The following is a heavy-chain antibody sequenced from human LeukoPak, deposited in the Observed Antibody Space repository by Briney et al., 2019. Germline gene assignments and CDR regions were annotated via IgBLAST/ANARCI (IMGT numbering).Heavy chain of an antibody. D-gene: IGHD6-19*01. J-gene: IGHJ4*02. CDR2: FDPEDGET. Sequence: ASVTVSCKVSRYALTELSMHWVRQAPGTGLEWMGGFDPEDGETIYAQKFQGRVTMTEDTSTDTAYMELSSLRSEDTAVYYCATGNKEQRLVLFDYWGQGTLVTVSS. V-gene: IGHV1-24*01. CDR3: ATGNKEQRLVLFDY. CDR1: RYALTELS.